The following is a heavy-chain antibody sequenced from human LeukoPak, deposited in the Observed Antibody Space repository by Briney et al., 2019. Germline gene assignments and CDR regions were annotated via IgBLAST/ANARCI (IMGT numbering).Heavy chain of an antibody. V-gene: IGHV3-21*01. CDR2: ISSSSSKI. CDR1: GFTFSGYS. CDR3: ARSIAVARYYFDY. D-gene: IGHD6-19*01. J-gene: IGHJ4*02. Sequence: KPGGSLRLSCAASGFTFSGYSMNWVRQAPGKGLEWGSSISSSSSKIYYADSVRGRFTISRDNAKNSLYLQMNSLRAEDTAVYYCARSIAVARYYFDYWGQGTLVTVSS.